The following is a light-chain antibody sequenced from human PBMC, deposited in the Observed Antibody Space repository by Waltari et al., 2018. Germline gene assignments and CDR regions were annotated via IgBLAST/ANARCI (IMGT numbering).Light chain of an antibody. Sequence: SCRARQSVGWSLAWYQQKPGRAPRLLIYGASSSATGIPDRFSASGSGTDFSLSISGLEPEEFAVYYCQHYVRLPVTFGRGTKVEIK. CDR2: GAS. J-gene: IGKJ1*01. CDR3: QHYVRLPVT. CDR1: QSVGWS. V-gene: IGKV3-20*01.